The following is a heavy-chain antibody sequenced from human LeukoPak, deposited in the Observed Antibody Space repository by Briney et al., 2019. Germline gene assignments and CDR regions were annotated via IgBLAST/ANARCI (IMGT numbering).Heavy chain of an antibody. J-gene: IGHJ4*02. CDR3: ARVLCGGDCYLDY. CDR1: GGSISSYY. Sequence: SETLSLTCTVSGGSISSYYWSWIRQPPGKGLEWIGYIYYSGSTNYNPSLKSRVTISVDTSKNQFSLKLSSVTAADTAVYYCARVLCGGDCYLDYWGQGTLVTVSS. D-gene: IGHD2-21*01. CDR2: IYYSGST. V-gene: IGHV4-59*01.